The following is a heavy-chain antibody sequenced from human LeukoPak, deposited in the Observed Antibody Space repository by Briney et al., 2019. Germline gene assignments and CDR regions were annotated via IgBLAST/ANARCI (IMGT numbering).Heavy chain of an antibody. CDR2: IYYSGST. D-gene: IGHD3-10*01. Sequence: SETLSLTCTVSGGSISSGGYYWSWIRQHPGKGLEWIGYIYYSGSTYYNPSLKSRVTISVDTSKNQFSLKLSSVTAADTAVYYCARVFREFASGYLDYWGQGTLLTVSS. J-gene: IGHJ4*02. V-gene: IGHV4-31*03. CDR1: GGSISSGGYY. CDR3: ARVFREFASGYLDY.